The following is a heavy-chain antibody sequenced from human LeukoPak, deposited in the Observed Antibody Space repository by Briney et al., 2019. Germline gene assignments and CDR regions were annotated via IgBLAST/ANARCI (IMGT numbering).Heavy chain of an antibody. Sequence: GGSLRLSCAASGFTFSTYAMNWVRQAPGKGLQWVSEISSSGGPTYYADSVKGRFTISRDNSKNTVYLQMNSLGAEDTAVYYYAATCSSTSCYGSDYWGQGTLVTVSS. J-gene: IGHJ4*02. CDR2: ISSSGGPT. CDR3: AATCSSTSCYGSDY. V-gene: IGHV3-23*01. D-gene: IGHD2-2*01. CDR1: GFTFSTYA.